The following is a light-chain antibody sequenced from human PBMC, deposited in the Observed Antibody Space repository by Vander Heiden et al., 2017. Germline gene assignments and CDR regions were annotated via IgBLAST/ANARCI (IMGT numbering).Light chain of an antibody. J-gene: IGKJ4*01. CDR3: QQYDGLL. Sequence: DIQMTQSPSSLSASVGDRVTITCQASQDISNYLNWYQQKPGKAPKLLIYDASNLETGVPSRFSGSGAGTDFTFTISSLQHEDIATYYCQQYDGLLFGGGTKVEIK. CDR1: QDISNY. CDR2: DAS. V-gene: IGKV1-33*01.